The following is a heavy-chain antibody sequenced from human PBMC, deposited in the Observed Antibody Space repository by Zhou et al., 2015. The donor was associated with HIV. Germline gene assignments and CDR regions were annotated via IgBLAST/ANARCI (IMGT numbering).Heavy chain of an antibody. CDR1: GFTFASHG. J-gene: IGHJ4*02. V-gene: IGHV3-30*02. CDR3: ARDTGVGGYSSGSFDY. Sequence: VHLVESGGALVQPGGSLRLSCAASGFTFASHGIQWVRQPPGKGLEWVAFRGTDTKSDATNIYYAESVKGRFAVSRDNSRNTVFLEMNSLRVDDTAVYFCARDTGVGGYSSGSFDYCGQGTLVTVSS. D-gene: IGHD5-18*01. CDR2: RGTDTKSDATNI.